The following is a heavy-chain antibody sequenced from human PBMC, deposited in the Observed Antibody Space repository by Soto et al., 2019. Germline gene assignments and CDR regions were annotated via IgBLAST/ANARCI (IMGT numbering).Heavy chain of an antibody. V-gene: IGHV1-46*03. CDR2: INPSDGGT. J-gene: IGHJ6*04. D-gene: IGHD5-12*01. CDR1: GYTFSSYY. CDR3: ARDRLRFPYYGMDV. Sequence: AAVKVSCKASGYTFSSYYIHWVRQAPGQGLEWMGIINPSDGGTTYAQKFQGRVTMTRDTSTSTVYMELSSLRSEDTALYYCARDRLRFPYYGMDVWGKGTTVTVS.